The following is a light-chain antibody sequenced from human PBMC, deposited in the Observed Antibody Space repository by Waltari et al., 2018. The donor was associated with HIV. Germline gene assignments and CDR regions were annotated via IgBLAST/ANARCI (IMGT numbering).Light chain of an antibody. V-gene: IGLV3-1*01. CDR2: QDS. CDR1: KLGDKY. Sequence: SYELTQPPSVSVSPGQTASITCPGDKLGDKYACWYHQKPGQSPVLVIYQDSKRPSGIPERFSGSNSGNTATLTISGTQAMDEADYYCQAWDSNTWEFGGGTKLTVL. J-gene: IGLJ3*02. CDR3: QAWDSNTWE.